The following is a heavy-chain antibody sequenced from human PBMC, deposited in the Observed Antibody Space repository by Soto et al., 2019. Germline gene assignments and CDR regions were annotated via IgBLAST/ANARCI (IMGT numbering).Heavy chain of an antibody. Sequence: QITLKESGPPLVKPTQTLTLTCTFSGFSLSTSGVGVGWIRQPPGKALEWLALIYWDDDKRYSPSLKSRLTITKDTSKNQVVLTMTNMDPVDTATYYCAHRRITSGYDRPVSKSYYFDYWGQGTLVTVSS. D-gene: IGHD5-12*01. V-gene: IGHV2-5*02. CDR2: IYWDDDK. J-gene: IGHJ4*02. CDR1: GFSLSTSGVG. CDR3: AHRRITSGYDRPVSKSYYFDY.